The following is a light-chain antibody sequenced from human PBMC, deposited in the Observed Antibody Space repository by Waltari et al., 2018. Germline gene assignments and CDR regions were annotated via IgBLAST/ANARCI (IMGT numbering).Light chain of an antibody. CDR2: EVS. Sequence: QSALTQPASVSGSLGQSITISCLGPNNDIGNYNYVSWYQQFPGEAPRLIIYEVSNRPSRISSRFSGSKSGMTASLTISGLQADDEATYYCCSHTNIGTWVFGGGTTLTVL. CDR1: NNDIGNYNY. CDR3: CSHTNIGTWV. V-gene: IGLV2-14*01. J-gene: IGLJ3*02.